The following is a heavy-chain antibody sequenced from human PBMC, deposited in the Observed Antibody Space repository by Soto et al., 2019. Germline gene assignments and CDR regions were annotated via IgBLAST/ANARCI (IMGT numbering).Heavy chain of an antibody. CDR2: INPNSGDT. V-gene: IGHV1-2*02. D-gene: IGHD3-16*01. CDR3: GRGGGGFGGYGGGGGGPSVDV. Sequence: ASVKVSCKASGYTFTGHYMQWVRQAPGQGLEWMGWINPNSGDTNYAQKFQGRVTMTRDTSISTVYMELSRLRSDDTALYYCGRGGGGFGGYGGGGGGPSVDVWGQGTTVTVSS. J-gene: IGHJ6*02. CDR1: GYTFTGHY.